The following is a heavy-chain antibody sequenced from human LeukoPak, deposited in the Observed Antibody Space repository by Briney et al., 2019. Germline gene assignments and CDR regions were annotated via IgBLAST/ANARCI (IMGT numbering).Heavy chain of an antibody. D-gene: IGHD2-2*01. Sequence: GGSLRLSCAASGVTFSDYYMSWIRQAPGKGLEWVSYISSSGSTIYYADSVKGRFTISRDNAKNSLYLQMNSLRAEDTAVYYCARVRVVPAAGYYYYYGMDVWGQGTTVTVSS. CDR2: ISSSGSTI. J-gene: IGHJ6*02. CDR1: GVTFSDYY. CDR3: ARVRVVPAAGYYYYYGMDV. V-gene: IGHV3-11*01.